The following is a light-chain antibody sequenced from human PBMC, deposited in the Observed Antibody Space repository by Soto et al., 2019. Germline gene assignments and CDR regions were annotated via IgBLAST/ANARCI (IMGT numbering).Light chain of an antibody. CDR2: EVT. V-gene: IGLV2-23*02. CDR1: SSDVGSHNL. CDR3: CSYGGSRAV. Sequence: QSALTQPASVSGSPGQSITISCTGTSSDVGSHNLVSWYQQHPGQAPKLMIYEVTKRPLGVSTRFSASKSGNTASLTISGLKAEDEADYYCCSYGGSRAVFGGGTQRTVL. J-gene: IGLJ7*01.